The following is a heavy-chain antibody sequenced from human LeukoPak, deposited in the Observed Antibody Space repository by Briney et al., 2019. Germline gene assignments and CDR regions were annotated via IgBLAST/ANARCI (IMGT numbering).Heavy chain of an antibody. CDR3: ARVGDYGDYLSFDY. J-gene: IGHJ4*02. Sequence: ASVRVSCKASGYTFTSYAMHWVRQAPGQRLEWMGWINAGNGNTKYSQKFQGRVTITRDTSASTAYMELSSLRSEDTAVYYCARVGDYGDYLSFDYWGQGTLVTVSS. CDR2: INAGNGNT. CDR1: GYTFTSYA. V-gene: IGHV1-3*01. D-gene: IGHD4-17*01.